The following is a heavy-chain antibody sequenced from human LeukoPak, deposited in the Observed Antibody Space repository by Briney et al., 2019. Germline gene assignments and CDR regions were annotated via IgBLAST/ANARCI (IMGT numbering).Heavy chain of an antibody. CDR1: GFTFTSHS. V-gene: IGHV3-48*02. J-gene: IGHJ4*02. D-gene: IGHD2-21*02. CDR2: ITSSSTTI. Sequence: GMSLRLSCATSGFTFTSHSMNWVRQAPGKGPEWVSFITSSSTTIYYADSVKGRFTISRDNAKNSLYLQMNSLRDEDTAVYYCARVRGTALVNMYFDYWSQGTLVTVSS. CDR3: ARVRGTALVNMYFDY.